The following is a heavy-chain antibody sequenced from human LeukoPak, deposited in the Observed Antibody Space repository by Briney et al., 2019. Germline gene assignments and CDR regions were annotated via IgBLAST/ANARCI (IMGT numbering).Heavy chain of an antibody. D-gene: IGHD3-3*01. J-gene: IGHJ4*02. Sequence: GGSLRLSCTASGFTFGDYAMSWFRQAPGKGLEWVGFIRSKAYGGATEYAASVKGRFTISRDDSKSIAYLQMNSLKTEDTAVYYCTIAPYDFWSGRAPFDYWGQGTLVTVSS. CDR1: GFTFGDYA. V-gene: IGHV3-49*03. CDR3: TIAPYDFWSGRAPFDY. CDR2: IRSKAYGGAT.